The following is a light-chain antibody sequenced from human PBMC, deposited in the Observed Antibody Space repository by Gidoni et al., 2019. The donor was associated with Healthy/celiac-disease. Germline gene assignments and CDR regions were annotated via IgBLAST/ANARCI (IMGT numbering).Light chain of an antibody. V-gene: IGKV1-39*01. CDR3: QQSYSTPRT. CDR1: QSISSY. J-gene: IGKJ1*01. Sequence: IQMTQSPSSLSASVGDRVTITCRASQSISSYLNWYQQKPGKAPKLLIYAASSSQSGVPSRFSGSGSGTDFTLTISSLQPEDFATYYCQQSYSTPRTCGQGTKVEIK. CDR2: AAS.